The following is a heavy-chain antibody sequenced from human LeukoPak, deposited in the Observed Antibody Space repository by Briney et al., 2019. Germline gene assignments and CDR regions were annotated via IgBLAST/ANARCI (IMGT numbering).Heavy chain of an antibody. CDR1: GFTFSSYA. D-gene: IGHD5-24*01. V-gene: IGHV3-23*01. CDR2: ISGSGRNT. Sequence: GGSLRLSCAASGFTFSSYAMSWVRQAPGKGLEWVSAISGSGRNTYYADSVKGRFTISRDNSQNTLYLQMNSPRAEDTALYYCAKDQLGVHYNWGQGTLVTVSS. J-gene: IGHJ4*02. CDR3: AKDQLGVHYN.